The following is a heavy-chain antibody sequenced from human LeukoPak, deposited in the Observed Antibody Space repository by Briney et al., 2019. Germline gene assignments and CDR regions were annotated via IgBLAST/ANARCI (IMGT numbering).Heavy chain of an antibody. CDR3: AREGYCSSTSCYTLGDAFDI. D-gene: IGHD2-2*02. V-gene: IGHV3-53*01. Sequence: PGGSLRLSCAASGFTVSNSYMGWVRQARGKGLEWVAFIHSGGSTNYADSVKGRFSISRDNSKNTLYLQMNSLRAEDTAVYYCAREGYCSSTSCYTLGDAFDIWGQGTMVTVSS. CDR1: GFTVSNSY. CDR2: IHSGGST. J-gene: IGHJ3*02.